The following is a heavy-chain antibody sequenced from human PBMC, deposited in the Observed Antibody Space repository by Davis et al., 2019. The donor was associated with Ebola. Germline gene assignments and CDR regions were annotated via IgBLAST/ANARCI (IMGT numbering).Heavy chain of an antibody. Sequence: GGSLRLSCAASGFTFSNAWMNWVRQAPGKGLEWVGRIKSKTDGGTTDYAAPVKGRFTISRDDSKNTLYLQMNSLRAEDRAVYYCARGLLSYYYYGMDVWGQGTTVTVSS. V-gene: IGHV3-15*07. J-gene: IGHJ6*02. CDR2: IKSKTDGGTT. CDR1: GFTFSNAW. D-gene: IGHD2/OR15-2a*01. CDR3: ARGLLSYYYYGMDV.